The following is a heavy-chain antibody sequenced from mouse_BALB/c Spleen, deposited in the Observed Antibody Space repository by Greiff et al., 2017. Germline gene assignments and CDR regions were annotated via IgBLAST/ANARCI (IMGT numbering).Heavy chain of an antibody. CDR1: GYAFSSYW. V-gene: IGHV1-80*01. J-gene: IGHJ3*01. D-gene: IGHD2-3*01. CDR3: ARSGDGYYGGFAY. CDR2: IYPGDGDT. Sequence: QVQLQQSGAELVRPGSSVKISCKASGYAFSSYWMNWVKQRPGQGLEWIGQIYPGDGDTNYNEKFKSKATLTVDKSSSTAYMQLSSLTSEDSAVYYCARSGDGYYGGFAYWGQGTLVTVSA.